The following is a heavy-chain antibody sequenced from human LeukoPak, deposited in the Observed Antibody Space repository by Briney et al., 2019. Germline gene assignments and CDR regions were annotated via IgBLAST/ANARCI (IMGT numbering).Heavy chain of an antibody. CDR3: ARRNEGCSSTSCPLRDAFDI. J-gene: IGHJ3*02. CDR1: GFTFSRYW. V-gene: IGHV3-7*01. CDR2: IKQDGSEK. D-gene: IGHD2-2*01. Sequence: GGSLRLSCAASGFTFSRYWMSWVRQAPGKGLELVANIKQDGSEKYFVDSVKGRFTISRDNAKNSLYLQMNSLRAEDTAVYYCARRNEGCSSTSCPLRDAFDIWGQGTMVTVSS.